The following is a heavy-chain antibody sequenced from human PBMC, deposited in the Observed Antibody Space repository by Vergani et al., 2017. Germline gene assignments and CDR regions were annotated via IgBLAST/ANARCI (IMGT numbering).Heavy chain of an antibody. CDR1: GYSFTSNS. J-gene: IGHJ2*01. CDR3: ARSYYDSSGYYSYWYFDL. D-gene: IGHD3-22*01. V-gene: IGHV1-69*01. CDR2: IIPIFGTA. Sequence: QVQLVQSGAEVKKPGASVKVSCKASGYSFTSNSMHWVRQAPGQGLEWMGGIIPIFGTANYAQKFQGRVTITADESTSTAYMELSSLRSEDTAVYYCARSYYDSSGYYSYWYFDLWGRGTLVTVSS.